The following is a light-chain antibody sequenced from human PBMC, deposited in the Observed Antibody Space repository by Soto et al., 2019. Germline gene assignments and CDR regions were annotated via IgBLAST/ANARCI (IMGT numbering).Light chain of an antibody. CDR1: TGPVTVGHY. CDR3: LLSYSGARV. CDR2: DTT. Sequence: QSVVTQEPSVTVSPGGTVTLTCGSSTGPVTVGHYPFWFQQKPGQAARALIYDTTNKHSWTPARLSGSLLGGKATLTLSGAQPEDEAEYYCLLSYSGARVFGGGTKLTVL. J-gene: IGLJ3*02. V-gene: IGLV7-46*01.